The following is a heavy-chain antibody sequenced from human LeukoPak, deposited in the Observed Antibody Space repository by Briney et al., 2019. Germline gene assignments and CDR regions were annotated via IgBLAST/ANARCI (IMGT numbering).Heavy chain of an antibody. Sequence: GRSLRLSCAASGFTFSSYAMHWVRQAPGRGLEWVAVISYDGSNKYYADSVKGRFTISRDNSKNTLYLQMNSLRAEDTAVYYCARVLDPQYSSSWDFHFGYWGQGTLVTVSS. D-gene: IGHD6-13*01. CDR2: ISYDGSNK. CDR3: ARVLDPQYSSSWDFHFGY. J-gene: IGHJ4*02. CDR1: GFTFSSYA. V-gene: IGHV3-30*04.